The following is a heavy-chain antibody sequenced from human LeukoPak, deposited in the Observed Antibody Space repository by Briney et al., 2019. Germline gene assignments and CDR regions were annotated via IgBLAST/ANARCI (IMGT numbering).Heavy chain of an antibody. CDR3: ARDGPMDDYVWGRYAFDI. J-gene: IGHJ3*02. V-gene: IGHV4-39*07. Sequence: SETLSLTCTVSGDSIGSSSYYWGWIRQPPGKGLEWIGSIFSSGGTYYTPSLKSRVTISVDTSKNQFSLKLSSVTAADTAVYYCARDGPMDDYVWGRYAFDIWGQGTMVTVSS. CDR1: GDSIGSSSYY. CDR2: IFSSGGT. D-gene: IGHD3-16*01.